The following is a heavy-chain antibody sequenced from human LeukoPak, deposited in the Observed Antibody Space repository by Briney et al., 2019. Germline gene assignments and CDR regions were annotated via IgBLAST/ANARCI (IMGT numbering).Heavy chain of an antibody. CDR2: IYPRDGST. J-gene: IGHJ5*02. CDR3: ARDQGPYYYDSSGSGFDP. V-gene: IGHV1-46*01. CDR1: GYTFTSNY. D-gene: IGHD3-22*01. Sequence: GASVKVSCKASGYTFTSNYIHWVRQAPGQGLEWMGMIYPRDGSTNYAQKLQGRVTMTTDTSTSTAYMELRSLRSDDTAVYYCARDQGPYYYDSSGSGFDPWGQGTLVTVSS.